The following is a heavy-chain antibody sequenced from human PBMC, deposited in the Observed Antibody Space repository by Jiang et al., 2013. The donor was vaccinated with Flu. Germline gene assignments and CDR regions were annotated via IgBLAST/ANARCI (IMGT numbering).Heavy chain of an antibody. CDR2: IYTSGNT. CDR3: ATGAATATPYYFDY. J-gene: IGHJ4*02. Sequence: LLKPSETLSLTCAVSGASGSRDYWSWIRQPAGKGLEWIGRIYTSGNTRYNPSLESRVTMSVDTSKNQFSLTLSSVTAADTAVYYCATGAATATPYYFDYWGQGTLVTVSP. CDR1: GASGSRDY. D-gene: IGHD2-21*02. V-gene: IGHV4-4*07.